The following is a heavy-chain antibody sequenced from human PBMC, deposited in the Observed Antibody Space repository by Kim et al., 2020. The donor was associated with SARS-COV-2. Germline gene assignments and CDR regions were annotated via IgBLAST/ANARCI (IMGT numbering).Heavy chain of an antibody. CDR2: IWYDGSNK. CDR1: GFTFSSYG. Sequence: GGSLRLSCAASGFTFSSYGMHWVRQAPGKGLEWVAVIWYDGSNKYYADSVKGRFTISRDNSKNTLYLQMNSLRAEDTAVYYCARGDDSSGYNPFDYWGQGTLVTVSS. V-gene: IGHV3-33*01. CDR3: ARGDDSSGYNPFDY. D-gene: IGHD3-22*01. J-gene: IGHJ4*02.